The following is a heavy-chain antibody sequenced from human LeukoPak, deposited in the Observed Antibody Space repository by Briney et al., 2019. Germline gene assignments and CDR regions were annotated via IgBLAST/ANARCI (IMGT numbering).Heavy chain of an antibody. CDR2: ISGSGGST. CDR3: AKVVRDYYDSSGYYDY. Sequence: GGSLRLSCAASGFTFSSYAMSWVRQAPGKGLEWVSAISGSGGSTYYADSVKGRFTISRDNSKNTLYLQMNSLRAEDTAVYYCAKVVRDYYDSSGYYDYWGQGTLVTVSS. CDR1: GFTFSSYA. J-gene: IGHJ4*02. D-gene: IGHD3-22*01. V-gene: IGHV3-23*01.